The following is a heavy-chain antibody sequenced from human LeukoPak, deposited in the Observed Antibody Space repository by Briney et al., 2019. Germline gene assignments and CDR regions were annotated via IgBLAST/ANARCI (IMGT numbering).Heavy chain of an antibody. V-gene: IGHV4-34*01. J-gene: IGHJ4*02. CDR1: GVSISNYY. CDR2: INHSGST. D-gene: IGHD3-16*02. CDR3: ARAEIKLYNQRRYYFDY. Sequence: SETLSLTCTVSGVSISNYYWSWIRQPPGKGLEWIGEINHSGSTNYNPSLKSRVTISVDTSKIQFSLKLSSVTAADTAVYYCARAEIKLYNQRRYYFDYWGQGTLVTVSS.